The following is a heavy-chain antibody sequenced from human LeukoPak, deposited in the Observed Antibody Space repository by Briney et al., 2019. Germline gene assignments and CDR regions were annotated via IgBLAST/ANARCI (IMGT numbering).Heavy chain of an antibody. V-gene: IGHV3-23*01. J-gene: IGHJ4*02. D-gene: IGHD2-15*01. CDR3: AKVGVVETEEYYFDY. CDR1: GFTFTSYA. CDR2: ISGSGSST. Sequence: PGGSLRLSCAASGFTFTSYAMNWVRQAPGKGLEWVSTISGSGSSTYYVDSVKGRFTISRDNSKNTLYLQMNSLGAEDTAVYYCAKVGVVETEEYYFDYWGQGTLVTVSS.